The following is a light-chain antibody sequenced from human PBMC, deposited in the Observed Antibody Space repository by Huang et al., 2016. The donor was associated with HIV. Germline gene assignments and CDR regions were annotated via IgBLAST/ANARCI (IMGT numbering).Light chain of an antibody. CDR3: QQYSSWT. J-gene: IGKJ1*01. CDR1: QSVSSNY. Sequence: EIVLTQSPDTLSLSPGERATLSCRASQSVSSNYLAWYQQKPGQAPRLLIDGASSRATGIPDRFGGSGSGTDFSLVIRRLEPEDFAVYYYQQYSSWTFGQGTKVEIK. CDR2: GAS. V-gene: IGKV3-20*01.